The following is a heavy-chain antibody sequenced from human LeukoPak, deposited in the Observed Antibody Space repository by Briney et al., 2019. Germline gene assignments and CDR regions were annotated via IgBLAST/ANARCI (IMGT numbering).Heavy chain of an antibody. V-gene: IGHV1-46*01. CDR1: GYTFTSYY. J-gene: IGHJ4*02. CDR2: INPSGGST. CDR3: ARGLHDDYGANSYFDY. Sequence: GASVKVSCKASGYTFTSYYMHWVRQAPGQGLEWMGIINPSGGSTSYAQKFQGRVTMTRDTSTSTVYMELSSLRSEDTAVYYCARGLHDDYGANSYFDYWGPGTLVTVSS. D-gene: IGHD4/OR15-4a*01.